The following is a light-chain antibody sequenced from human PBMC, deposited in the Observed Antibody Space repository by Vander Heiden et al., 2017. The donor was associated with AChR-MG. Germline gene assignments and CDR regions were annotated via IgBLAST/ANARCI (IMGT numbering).Light chain of an antibody. V-gene: IGLV4-69*01. Sequence: HLVLPQSPSASASLGASVKLTCTLNSGHSSYAIAWHQQQPEKGPRYLMKLNSDGSHSKGDGIPDRFSGSSSGAERYLTISSLQSEDEADYYCQTWGTGSVVFGGGTKLTVL. CDR3: QTWGTGSVV. CDR2: LNSDGSH. J-gene: IGLJ2*01. CDR1: SGHSSYA.